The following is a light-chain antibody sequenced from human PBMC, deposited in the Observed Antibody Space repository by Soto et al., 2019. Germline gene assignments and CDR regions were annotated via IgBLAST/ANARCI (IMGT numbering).Light chain of an antibody. J-gene: IGKJ4*01. CDR2: AAS. CDR1: QGINNY. CDR3: QDDDSAPLT. V-gene: IGKV1-27*01. Sequence: DIQMTQSPSSLSASVGDRVTITCRASQGINNYLAWYQQKPGKVPKLLIYAASTLQSGVPSRFGGSRSRTYFTLTISSLQTEDVATYYCQDDDSAPLTFGGGTKVEI.